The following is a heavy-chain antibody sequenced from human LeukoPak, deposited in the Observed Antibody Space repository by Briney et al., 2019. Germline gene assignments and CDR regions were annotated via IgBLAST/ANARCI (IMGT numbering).Heavy chain of an antibody. V-gene: IGHV3-48*04. D-gene: IGHD3-22*01. J-gene: IGHJ4*02. CDR3: ARTYYYESSGYFGGLYYFDY. CDR2: ISSSSSTI. Sequence: GGSLRLSCAASGFTFSSYSMNWVRQTPGKGLEWVSYISSSSSTIYYADSVKGRFTISRDNAKNSLYLQMNSLRAEDTAVYYCARTYYYESSGYFGGLYYFDYWGQGTLVTVSS. CDR1: GFTFSSYS.